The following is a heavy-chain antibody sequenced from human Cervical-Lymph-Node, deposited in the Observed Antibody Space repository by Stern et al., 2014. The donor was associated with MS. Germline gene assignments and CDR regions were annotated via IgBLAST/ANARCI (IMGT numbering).Heavy chain of an antibody. V-gene: IGHV4-31*03. CDR2: MYHSGIA. J-gene: IGHJ6*02. CDR3: ARMTVSYYDMDV. D-gene: IGHD4-17*01. Sequence: VHLVESGPGLVKPSQTLSLTCSVSGGSVSRTDYYWTWIRQHPGNGLEWIGYMYHSGIAYYNPSLKSRVTISLDTSKNQFSLNLSSVTAADTAVYYCARMTVSYYDMDVWGQGTTVTVSS. CDR1: GGSVSRTDYY.